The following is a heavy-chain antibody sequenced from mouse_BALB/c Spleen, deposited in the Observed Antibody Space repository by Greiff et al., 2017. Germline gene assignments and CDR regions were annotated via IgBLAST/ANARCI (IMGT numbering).Heavy chain of an antibody. CDR2: IYPGDGDT. CDR1: GYAFSSSW. V-gene: IGHV1-82*01. CDR3: ARLGVTTVPFDY. J-gene: IGHJ2*01. D-gene: IGHD1-1*01. Sequence: QVQLKQSGPELVKPGASVKISCKASGYAFSSSWMNWVKQRPGQGLEWIGRIYPGDGDTNYNGKFKGKATLTADKSSSTAYMQLSSLTSVDSAVYFCARLGVTTVPFDYWGQGTTLTVSS.